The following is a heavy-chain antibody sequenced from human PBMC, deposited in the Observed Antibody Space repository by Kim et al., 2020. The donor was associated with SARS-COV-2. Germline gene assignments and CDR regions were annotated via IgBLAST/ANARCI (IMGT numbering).Heavy chain of an antibody. CDR3: VKDPWARGNYYGMDV. D-gene: IGHD3-10*01. J-gene: IGHJ6*02. CDR1: GVTFSSYG. CDR2: ISGSGGFT. Sequence: GGSLRLSCAAPGVTFSSYGMSWVRQAPGKGLEWVSGISGSGGFTYYADSVKGRFTISRDNSKNTLYLQMNSLRAEDTAVYYCVKDPWARGNYYGMDVWGQGTTVTVSS. V-gene: IGHV3-23*01.